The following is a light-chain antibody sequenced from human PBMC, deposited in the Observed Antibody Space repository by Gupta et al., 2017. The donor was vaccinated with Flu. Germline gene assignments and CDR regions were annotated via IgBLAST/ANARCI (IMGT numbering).Light chain of an antibody. J-gene: IGLJ3*02. CDR3: AAWDDSRSGWV. V-gene: IGLV1-47*02. CDR1: SSNIGSNY. CDR2: SNN. Sequence: SVLTQPPSASGTPGQRVTISCSGSSSNIGSNYVCWYQQRPGTAPKLLMYSNNKRPSGVPDRFSGTKSGTSASMAISGLRAEDEADYYCAAWDDSRSGWVFGGGTKLTVL.